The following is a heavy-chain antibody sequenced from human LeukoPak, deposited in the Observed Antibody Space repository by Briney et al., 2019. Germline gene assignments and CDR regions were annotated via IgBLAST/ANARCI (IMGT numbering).Heavy chain of an antibody. CDR2: IWYDGSNK. Sequence: GGSLRLSCAASGFTFSSYGMHWVRQAPGKGLEWVAVIWYDGSNKYYADPVKGRFTISRDNSKNTLYLQMNSLRAEDTAVYYCAREGASYYDILTGYYRYWGQGTLVTVSS. V-gene: IGHV3-33*01. J-gene: IGHJ4*02. D-gene: IGHD3-9*01. CDR3: AREGASYYDILTGYYRY. CDR1: GFTFSSYG.